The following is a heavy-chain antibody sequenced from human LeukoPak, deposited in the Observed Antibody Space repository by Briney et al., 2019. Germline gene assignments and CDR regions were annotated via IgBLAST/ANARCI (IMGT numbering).Heavy chain of an antibody. Sequence: ASVKVSCKASGYTFTSYYMHWVRQAPGQGLEWMGIINPSGGSTSYAQKFQGRVTMTRDTSTSTVYMELSSLRSEDTAVYYCARGGPTVTILSYYYYYYMDVWGKGTTVTISS. J-gene: IGHJ6*03. CDR1: GYTFTSYY. CDR2: INPSGGST. V-gene: IGHV1-46*01. D-gene: IGHD4-17*01. CDR3: ARGGPTVTILSYYYYYYMDV.